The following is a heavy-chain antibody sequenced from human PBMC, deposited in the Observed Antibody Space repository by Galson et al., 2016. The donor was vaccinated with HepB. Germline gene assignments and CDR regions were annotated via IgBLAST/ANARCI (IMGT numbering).Heavy chain of an antibody. Sequence: SLRLSCAASGFTFRNYGMTWVRQAPGKGLEVVSSISRRGDSTGYADSVEGRFTISRDNSKSTLSLQMNSLTADDTAIYYCVQGSTAPAVWGKGTTVTVSS. D-gene: IGHD2-2*01. V-gene: IGHV3-23*01. CDR3: VQGSTAPAV. J-gene: IGHJ6*04. CDR2: ISRRGDST. CDR1: GFTFRNYG.